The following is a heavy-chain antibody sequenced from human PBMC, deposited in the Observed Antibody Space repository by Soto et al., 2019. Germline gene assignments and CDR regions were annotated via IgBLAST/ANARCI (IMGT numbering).Heavy chain of an antibody. CDR2: IYHSGGT. J-gene: IGHJ6*01. Sequence: SETLSLACTVSVNSIRIYYWSWIRQPPGEGLEWIGYIYHSGGTNYNPSLKSRVTISIDTSKNQFSLKLSSVTAADTAVYYCASLTADIGVWGQGTPVTVSS. CDR1: VNSIRIYY. V-gene: IGHV4-59*01. CDR3: ASLTADIGV.